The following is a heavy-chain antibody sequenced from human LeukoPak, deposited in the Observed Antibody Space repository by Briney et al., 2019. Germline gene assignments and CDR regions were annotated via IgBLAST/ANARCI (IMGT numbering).Heavy chain of an antibody. D-gene: IGHD5-24*01. CDR1: GGSISSGSYY. Sequence: SQTLSLTCTVSGGSISSGSYYWSWIRQPAGKGLEWIGRIYTSGSTNYNPSLKSRATISVDTSKNQFSLKLSSVTAADTAVYYCADGLMDVWGKGTTVTVSS. V-gene: IGHV4-61*02. J-gene: IGHJ6*04. CDR3: ADGLMDV. CDR2: IYTSGST.